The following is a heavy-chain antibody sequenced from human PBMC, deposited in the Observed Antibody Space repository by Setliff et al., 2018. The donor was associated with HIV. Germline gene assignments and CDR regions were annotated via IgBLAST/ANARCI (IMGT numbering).Heavy chain of an antibody. D-gene: IGHD3-3*01. J-gene: IGHJ4*02. CDR2: INTRKGDA. V-gene: IGHV1-46*01. CDR1: GYSFTGHS. Sequence: GASVKVSCKASGYSFTGHSVHWLRQAPGLGPEWLAVINTRKGDAIVARNFQGRVTLARDTSTNTVYMELISLTSEDTAVYYCARDRVFGVTFPVYCFDTWGQGTRVTSPQ. CDR3: ARDRVFGVTFPVYCFDT.